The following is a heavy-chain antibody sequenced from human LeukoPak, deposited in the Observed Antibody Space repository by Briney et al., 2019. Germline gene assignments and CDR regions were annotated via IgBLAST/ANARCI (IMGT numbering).Heavy chain of an antibody. V-gene: IGHV4-59*01. CDR2: IYYSGST. CDR3: ARVHDYGDLYFDY. J-gene: IGHJ4*02. D-gene: IGHD4-17*01. Sequence: SETLSLTCTVSGGSNSSYYWSWIRQPPGKGLEWIGYIYYSGSTNYNPSLKSRVTISVDTSKNQFSLKLSSVTAAHTAVYYCARVHDYGDLYFDYWGQGTLVTVSS. CDR1: GGSNSSYY.